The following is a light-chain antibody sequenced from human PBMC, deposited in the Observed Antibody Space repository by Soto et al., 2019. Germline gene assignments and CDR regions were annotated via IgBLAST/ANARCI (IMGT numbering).Light chain of an antibody. J-gene: IGKJ5*01. V-gene: IGKV1-5*03. Sequence: DIQMTQSPSTLSASVGDRVTITCRASQSIDDWLAWYQQKPGKAPKLLNYTASSLQSGVPSRFSGSGSGTEFTLTISSLQPDDFATYYCQQYHRYITFGQGTRLEIK. CDR2: TAS. CDR1: QSIDDW. CDR3: QQYHRYIT.